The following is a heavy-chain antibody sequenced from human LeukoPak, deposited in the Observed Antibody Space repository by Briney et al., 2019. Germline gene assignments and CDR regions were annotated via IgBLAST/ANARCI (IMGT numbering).Heavy chain of an antibody. J-gene: IGHJ5*01. CDR1: GGSFSDYY. CDR3: ARAPPPGATAYGVVDS. V-gene: IGHV4-34*01. D-gene: IGHD3-10*01. CDR2: INHSGST. Sequence: SETLSLTCAVYGGSFSDYYWSWIRQPPGKGLEWIGEINHSGSTNYNSSLKSRVNISVDTSKNQFSLKLSSVTAADTAVYYCARAPPPGATAYGVVDSWGQGTLVTVSS.